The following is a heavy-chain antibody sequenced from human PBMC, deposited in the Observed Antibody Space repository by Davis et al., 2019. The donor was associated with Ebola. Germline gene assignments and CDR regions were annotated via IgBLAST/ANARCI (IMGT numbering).Heavy chain of an antibody. CDR2: IFLFLGTA. J-gene: IGHJ5*02. CDR3: ARDRSLYQGNNWFDP. D-gene: IGHD2-2*01. Sequence: SVTVSRLASLGSFRSYAISWVRQAPGQGLEWMGGIFLFLGTANYAQKFQGRVTIPADQSTSTAYMELSRLRSEDTAVYYCARDRSLYQGNNWFDPWDQGTLVTVSS. V-gene: IGHV1-69*10. CDR1: LGSFRSYA.